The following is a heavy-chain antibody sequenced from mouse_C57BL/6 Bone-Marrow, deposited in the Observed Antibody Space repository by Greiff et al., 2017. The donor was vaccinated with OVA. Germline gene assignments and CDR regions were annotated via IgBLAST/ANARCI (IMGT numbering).Heavy chain of an antibody. V-gene: IGHV5-9-1*02. CDR2: ISSGGDYI. CDR1: GFTFSSYA. J-gene: IGHJ4*01. Sequence: EVKVEESGEGLVKPGGSLKLSCAASGFTFSSYAMSWVRQTPEKRLEWVAYISSGGDYIYYADTVKGRFTISRDNARNTLYLQMSSLKSEDTAMYYCTRDAKYEYYYAMDYWGQGTSVTVSS. CDR3: TRDAKYEYYYAMDY. D-gene: IGHD2-14*01.